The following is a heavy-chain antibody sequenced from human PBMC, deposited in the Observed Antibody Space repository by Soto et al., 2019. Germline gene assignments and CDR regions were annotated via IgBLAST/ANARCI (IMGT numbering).Heavy chain of an antibody. J-gene: IGHJ5*02. Sequence: QLQLQESGSGLVKPSQTLSLTCAVSGGSISSGGYSWSWIRQPPGKGLEWLGYIYHSGSTYYNPSLKSRVPISVDRSKSQFSLKLSSVTAADTAVYYCASTSENYYDSSGYYYEFWFDPWGQGTLVTVSS. CDR1: GGSISSGGYS. CDR2: IYHSGST. V-gene: IGHV4-30-2*01. CDR3: ASTSENYYDSSGYYYEFWFDP. D-gene: IGHD3-22*01.